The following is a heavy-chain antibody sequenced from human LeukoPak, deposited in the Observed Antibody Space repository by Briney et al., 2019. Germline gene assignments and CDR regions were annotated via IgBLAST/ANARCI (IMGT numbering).Heavy chain of an antibody. J-gene: IGHJ6*03. CDR3: ARVVVPAAIHYYYYYMDV. D-gene: IGHD2-2*01. CDR1: GGSISSSSYY. V-gene: IGHV4-39*07. CDR2: IYYSGST. Sequence: SETLSLTCTVSGGSISSSSYYWGWIRQPPGKGLEWIGSIYYSGSTYYNPSLKSRVTISVDTSKNQFSLKLSSVTAADTAVYYYARVVVPAAIHYYYYYMDVWGKGTTVTVSS.